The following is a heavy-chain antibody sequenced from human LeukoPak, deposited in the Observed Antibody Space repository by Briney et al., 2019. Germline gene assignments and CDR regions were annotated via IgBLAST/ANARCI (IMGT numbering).Heavy chain of an antibody. CDR3: ARVEQPLVGRTNYFDY. J-gene: IGHJ4*02. V-gene: IGHV4-34*01. CDR1: GGSFSGYY. D-gene: IGHD6-13*01. CDR2: INHSGST. Sequence: SETLSLTCAVYGGSFSGYYWSWIRQPPGKGLEWIGEINHSGSTNYNPSLKSRVTISVDTSKNQFSLKLSSVTAADTAVYYCARVEQPLVGRTNYFDYWGQGTLVTVSS.